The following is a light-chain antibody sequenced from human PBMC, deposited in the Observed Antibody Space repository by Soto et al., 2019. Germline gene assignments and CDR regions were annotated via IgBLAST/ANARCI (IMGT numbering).Light chain of an antibody. V-gene: IGKV3-11*01. CDR2: DAS. Sequence: EIVLTQSPATLSLSPGERATLSCRASQSVSSYLAWYQQKPGQAPRLHIYDASNRATGIPARFSGSGSGTDFTLTISSLEPEDFAVYYCQQRSNWLWTFGQGTKVDI. CDR1: QSVSSY. J-gene: IGKJ1*01. CDR3: QQRSNWLWT.